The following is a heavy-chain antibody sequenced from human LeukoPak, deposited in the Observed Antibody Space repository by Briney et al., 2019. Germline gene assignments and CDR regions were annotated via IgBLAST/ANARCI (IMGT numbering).Heavy chain of an antibody. J-gene: IGHJ4*02. V-gene: IGHV3-30*18. CDR3: AKDSYLDY. Sequence: GRSLRLSCAASGFTFSSYGMHWVRQAPGKGLEWVAVISYDGSNKYYADSVKGRFTISRDNFKNTLYLQMNSLRAEDTAVYCCAKDSYLDYWGQGTLVTVSS. CDR1: GFTFSSYG. CDR2: ISYDGSNK.